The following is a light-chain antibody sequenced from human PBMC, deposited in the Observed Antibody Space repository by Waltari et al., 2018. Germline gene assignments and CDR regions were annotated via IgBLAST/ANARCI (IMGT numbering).Light chain of an antibody. J-gene: IGKJ2*01. Sequence: MIQTPFSLPIILGDKASISCRSSQSLLHSDGYTSLYLLLQKARPVSTLLIYEVSNRFAGVPDRFRGSGSGTEFTLKISRVEAEDFGVYYCMQDAQDPPATFGQGTKLEIK. CDR1: QSLLHSDGYTS. CDR2: EVS. V-gene: IGKV2D-26*01. CDR3: MQDAQDPPAT.